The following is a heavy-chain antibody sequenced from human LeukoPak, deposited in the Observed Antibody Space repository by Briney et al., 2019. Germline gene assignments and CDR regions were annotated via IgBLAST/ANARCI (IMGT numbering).Heavy chain of an antibody. V-gene: IGHV4-34*01. J-gene: IGHJ6*02. CDR1: GGSFSGYY. CDR2: INHSGST. D-gene: IGHD3-9*01. Sequence: PSETLSLTCAVYGGSFSGYYWSWIRQPPGKGLEWIGEINHSGSTNYNPSLKSRVTISVDTSKNQFSLKLSSVTAADTAVYYCARGRGHYDILTGRYYYGMDVWGQGTTVTVFS. CDR3: ARGRGHYDILTGRYYYGMDV.